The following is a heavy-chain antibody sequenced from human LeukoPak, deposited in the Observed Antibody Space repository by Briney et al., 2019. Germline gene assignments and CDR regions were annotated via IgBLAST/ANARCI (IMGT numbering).Heavy chain of an antibody. CDR1: GGSIRSYY. Sequence: PSETLSLTCTVSGGSIRSYYWSWIRQPPGKGLEWIGSLYYSGNTNYNPSLKSRVTISLDTSKNQFSLKLSSVTAADTAVYYCARGSSPFDYWGQGTLVTVSS. J-gene: IGHJ4*02. CDR2: LYYSGNT. V-gene: IGHV4-59*08. CDR3: ARGSSPFDY.